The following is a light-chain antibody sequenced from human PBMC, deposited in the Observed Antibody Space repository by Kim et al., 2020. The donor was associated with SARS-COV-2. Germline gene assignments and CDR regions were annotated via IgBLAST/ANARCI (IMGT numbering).Light chain of an antibody. CDR1: SLRSYY. Sequence: VALGQKVRITSQGDSLRSYYASWYQQKPGQAPVLVIYGKNNRPSGIPDRFSGSSSGNTASLTITGAQAEDEADYYCNSRDSSGNHVFGGGTKLTVL. CDR2: GKN. CDR3: NSRDSSGNHV. V-gene: IGLV3-19*01. J-gene: IGLJ3*02.